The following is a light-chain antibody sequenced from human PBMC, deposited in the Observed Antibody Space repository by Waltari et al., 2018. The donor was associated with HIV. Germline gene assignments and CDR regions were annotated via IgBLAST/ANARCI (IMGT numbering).Light chain of an antibody. CDR2: EVS. Sequence: QSALTHPRSVSGSPGQSVTISCTGTSSDIGYFDYVSWYPQYPGKAPQVIIYEVSQRPSGVTGRVTPDKASIPASLTISGLQDEDEADYYCCSYAGTYTYVFGTGTTVTVL. V-gene: IGLV2-11*01. J-gene: IGLJ1*01. CDR1: SSDIGYFDY. CDR3: CSYAGTYTYV.